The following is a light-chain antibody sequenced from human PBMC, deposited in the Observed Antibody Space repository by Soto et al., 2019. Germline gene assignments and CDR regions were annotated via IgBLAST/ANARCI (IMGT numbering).Light chain of an antibody. Sequence: QSALTQPASVSGSPGQSITISCTGTSSDVGGYNYVSWYQQHPGKAPQLMIFDVSNRPSGVSNRFSGSKSGNTASLTISGLQAEDEADYYCSSYTSSHTYVFGTGTKVNVL. CDR2: DVS. J-gene: IGLJ1*01. V-gene: IGLV2-14*01. CDR1: SSDVGGYNY. CDR3: SSYTSSHTYV.